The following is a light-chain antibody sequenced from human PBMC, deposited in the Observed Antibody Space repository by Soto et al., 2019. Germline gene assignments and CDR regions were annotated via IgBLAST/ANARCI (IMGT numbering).Light chain of an antibody. CDR1: NSNIGNNH. CDR3: AAWDDSLSAVV. Sequence: QTVVTQPPSASGTPGQRVTSSCSVRNSNIGNNHVYWYPHLPGTAPKLIIYSSTQRPSGVPDRFSGSKSGTSASLAISGLRSDDEADYYCAAWDDSLSAVVFGGGTKLTVL. V-gene: IGLV1-47*02. CDR2: SST. J-gene: IGLJ2*01.